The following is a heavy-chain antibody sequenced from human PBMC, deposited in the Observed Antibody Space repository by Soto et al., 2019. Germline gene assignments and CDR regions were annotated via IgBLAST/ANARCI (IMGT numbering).Heavy chain of an antibody. CDR3: AREYYDSSGYYYGYYYYGMDV. CDR2: IYSGGST. Sequence: VGSLRLSCAASWFTVSSNYMSWVRQAPGKGLEWVSVIYSGGSTYYADSVKGRFTISRDNSKNTLYLQMNSLRAEDTAVYYCAREYYDSSGYYYGYYYYGMDVWGQGTTVTVSS. D-gene: IGHD3-22*01. V-gene: IGHV3-53*01. J-gene: IGHJ6*02. CDR1: WFTVSSNY.